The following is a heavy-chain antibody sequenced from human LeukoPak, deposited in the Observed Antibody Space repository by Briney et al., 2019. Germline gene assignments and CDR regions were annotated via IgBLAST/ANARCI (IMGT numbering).Heavy chain of an antibody. Sequence: SETLSLTCAVSGGSITSRSWSWIRQPPGKGLEWIGYIFYSGRTNYNPSLRSRVTISVDTSKTQFSLRLSSVTAADTAVYYCARDTDRRSSPGSWFDPWGQGTLVTVSS. J-gene: IGHJ5*02. CDR2: IFYSGRT. CDR3: ARDTDRRSSPGSWFDP. CDR1: GGSITSRS. V-gene: IGHV4-59*11. D-gene: IGHD2-15*01.